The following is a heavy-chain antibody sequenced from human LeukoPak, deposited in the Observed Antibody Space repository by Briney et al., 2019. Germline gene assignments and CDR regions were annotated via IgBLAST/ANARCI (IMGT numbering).Heavy chain of an antibody. V-gene: IGHV3-20*04. D-gene: IGHD2-2*01. CDR3: ARGAGPAANYYMDV. Sequence: PGGSLGLSCAASGFTFDDYGMSWVRQAPGKGLGWVSGINWNGGSTGYADSVKGRFTISRDNAKNSLYLQMNSLRAEDTALYYCARGAGPAANYYMDVWGKGTTVTVSS. CDR2: INWNGGST. CDR1: GFTFDDYG. J-gene: IGHJ6*03.